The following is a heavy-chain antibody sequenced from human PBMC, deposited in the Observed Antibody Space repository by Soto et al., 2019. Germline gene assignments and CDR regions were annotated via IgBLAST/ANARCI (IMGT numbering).Heavy chain of an antibody. CDR1: GYSFPGYS. V-gene: IGHV5-10-1*01. CDR2: IDPSDSYT. CDR3: ARSYYDSSGYYPQDDY. Sequence: PGESLKISCEASGYSFPGYSISWVRQMPGKGLEWMGRIDPSDSYTNYNPSFQGHVTFSVDKSISTAYLQWSSLKASDTAKYYCARSYYDSSGYYPQDDYWGQGTRVTVSS. D-gene: IGHD3-22*01. J-gene: IGHJ4*02.